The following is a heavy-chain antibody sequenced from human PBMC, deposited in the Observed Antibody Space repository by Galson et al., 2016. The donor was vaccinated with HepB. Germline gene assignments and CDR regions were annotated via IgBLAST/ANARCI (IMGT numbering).Heavy chain of an antibody. CDR2: IRADGTAN. D-gene: IGHD3-3*01. V-gene: IGHV3-7*03. J-gene: IGHJ5*02. CDR1: GFSFSRYW. Sequence: SLRLSCAASGFSFSRYWMAWVRQAPGKGLEWVGNIRADGTANDYVGSVKGRFTMSRDNAQKSLFLQMTSLRVEDTAVDYCARENFWKLDQLGQGTLVTVSS. CDR3: ARENFWKLDQ.